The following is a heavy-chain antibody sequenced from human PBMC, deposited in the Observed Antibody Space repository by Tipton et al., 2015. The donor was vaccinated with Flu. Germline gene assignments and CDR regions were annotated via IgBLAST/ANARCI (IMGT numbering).Heavy chain of an antibody. CDR3: ASVAVAGGGDY. J-gene: IGHJ4*02. Sequence: TLSLTCTVYGYSFSSDYYWGWIRQPQGKGLEWIGSIYHSGSTYYNPPLRSRVTIAVDTSKNQFSLKRSLVTAADTAVYYCASVAVAGGGDYWGQGTLVTVSS. CDR1: GYSFSSDYY. CDR2: IYHSGST. D-gene: IGHD6-19*01. V-gene: IGHV4-38-2*02.